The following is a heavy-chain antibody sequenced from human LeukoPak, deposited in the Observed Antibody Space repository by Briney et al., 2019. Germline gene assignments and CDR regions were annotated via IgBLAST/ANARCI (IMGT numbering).Heavy chain of an antibody. V-gene: IGHV3-30*18. CDR2: ISYDGSNK. CDR1: GFTFSSYG. D-gene: IGHD5-12*01. CDR3: AKGGYDSYYFDY. Sequence: GGSLRLSCAASGFTFSSYGTHWVRQAPGKGLEWVAVISYDGSNKYYADSVKGRFTISRDNSKNTLYLQMNSLRAEDTAVYYCAKGGYDSYYFDYWGQGTLVTVSS. J-gene: IGHJ4*02.